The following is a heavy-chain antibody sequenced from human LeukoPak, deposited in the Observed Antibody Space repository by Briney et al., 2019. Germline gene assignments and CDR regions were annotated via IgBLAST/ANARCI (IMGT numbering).Heavy chain of an antibody. J-gene: IGHJ6*02. V-gene: IGHV1-18*01. Sequence: ASVKVSCKASGYTFTSYGISWVRQAPGQGLEWMGWISAYNGNTNYAQKLQGRVTMTTDTSTGTAYMELRSLRSDDTAVYYCARRSVAGTDYYYYDMDVWGQGTTVTVSS. CDR1: GYTFTSYG. CDR2: ISAYNGNT. CDR3: ARRSVAGTDYYYYDMDV. D-gene: IGHD6-19*01.